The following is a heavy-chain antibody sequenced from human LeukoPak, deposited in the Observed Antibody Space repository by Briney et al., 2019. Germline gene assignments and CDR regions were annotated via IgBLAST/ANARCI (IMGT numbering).Heavy chain of an antibody. CDR3: ARQGYGVTSQGAADY. J-gene: IGHJ4*02. CDR1: GFTFSSYA. V-gene: IGHV3-64*01. D-gene: IGHD4-23*01. Sequence: GGSLRLSCAASGFTFSSYAMHWVRQAPGKGLEYVSAISSNGGSTYYANSVKGRFTISRDNSKNTLYLQMGSLRAEDMAVYYCARQGYGVTSQGAADYWGQGTLVTVSS. CDR2: ISSNGGST.